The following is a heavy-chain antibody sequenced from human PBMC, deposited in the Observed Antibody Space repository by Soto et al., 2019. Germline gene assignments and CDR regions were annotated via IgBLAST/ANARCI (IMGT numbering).Heavy chain of an antibody. CDR3: ARDRGRTSCYGDYCDVWFAP. Sequence: QVQLVQSGAEVKKPGSSVKVSCKASGGTFSSYTISWVRQAPGQGLEWMGRIIPILGIANYAQKFQGRVTITADKATSTAYMELSSLRSEDTAVYYCARDRGRTSCYGDYCDVWFAPWGQGTLVTVSS. CDR1: GGTFSSYT. CDR2: IIPILGIA. D-gene: IGHD2-2*01. V-gene: IGHV1-69*08. J-gene: IGHJ5*02.